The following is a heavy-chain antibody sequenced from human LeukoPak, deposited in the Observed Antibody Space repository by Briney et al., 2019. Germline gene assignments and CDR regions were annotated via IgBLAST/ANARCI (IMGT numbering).Heavy chain of an antibody. D-gene: IGHD6-13*01. Sequence: ASVKVSCKASGYTFTSYYMHWVRQAPGQGLEWMGIINPSGGSTSYAQKFQGRVTMTRDMSTSTVYMELSSLRSEDTAVYYCARLADDSSSWYWSPLDYWGQGTLVTVSS. CDR2: INPSGGST. V-gene: IGHV1-46*01. CDR3: ARLADDSSSWYWSPLDY. CDR1: GYTFTSYY. J-gene: IGHJ4*02.